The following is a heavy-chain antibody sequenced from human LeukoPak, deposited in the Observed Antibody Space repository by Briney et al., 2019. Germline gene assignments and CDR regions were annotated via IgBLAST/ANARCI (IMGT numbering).Heavy chain of an antibody. CDR3: TTADGY. D-gene: IGHD5-24*01. V-gene: IGHV3-15*01. J-gene: IGHJ4*02. Sequence: GGSLRLSCGVSGFIVSSYWMSWVRQAPGKGLEWVGRIKSKTDGGTTDYAAPVKGRFTISRDDSKNTLYLQMNSLKTEDTAVYYCTTADGYWGQGTLVTVSS. CDR1: GFIVSSYW. CDR2: IKSKTDGGTT.